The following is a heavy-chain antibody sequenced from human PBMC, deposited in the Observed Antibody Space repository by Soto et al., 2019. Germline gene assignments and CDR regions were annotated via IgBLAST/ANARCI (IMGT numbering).Heavy chain of an antibody. CDR3: AKDHARFYDILTEDQNAFDI. CDR1: GLTFSGYA. J-gene: IGHJ3*02. V-gene: IGHV3-23*01. CDR2: ISGSGGST. D-gene: IGHD3-9*01. Sequence: PGGSLRLSCAASGLTFSGYAMSWVRQAPGKGLEWVSAISGSGGSTYYADSVKGRFTISRDNSKNTLYLQMNSLRAEDTAVYYCAKDHARFYDILTEDQNAFDIWGQGTMVTVSS.